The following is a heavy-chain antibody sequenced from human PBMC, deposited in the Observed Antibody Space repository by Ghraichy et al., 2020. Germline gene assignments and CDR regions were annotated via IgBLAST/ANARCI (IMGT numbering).Heavy chain of an antibody. CDR2: IYYSGST. V-gene: IGHV4-59*01. CDR1: GGSISSYY. J-gene: IGHJ4*02. Sequence: SETLSLTCTVSGGSISSYYWSWIRQPPGKGLEWIGYIYYSGSTNYNPSLKSRVTISVDTSKNQFSLKLSSVTAADTAVYYCARVDCTNGVCGFDYWGQGTLVTVSS. CDR3: ARVDCTNGVCGFDY. D-gene: IGHD2-8*01.